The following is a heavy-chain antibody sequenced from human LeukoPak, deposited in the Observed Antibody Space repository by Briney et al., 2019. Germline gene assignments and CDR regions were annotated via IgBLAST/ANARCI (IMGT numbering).Heavy chain of an antibody. CDR3: ARSPRGYSFYFDY. CDR1: GFTFSNAW. CDR2: ISSSGSTI. D-gene: IGHD3-22*01. Sequence: GGSLRLSCAASGFTFSNAWMSWVRQAPGKGLEWVSYISSSGSTIYYADSVKGRFTISRDNAKNSLYLQMNSLRAEDTAVYYCARSPRGYSFYFDYWGQGTLVTVSS. J-gene: IGHJ4*02. V-gene: IGHV3-11*04.